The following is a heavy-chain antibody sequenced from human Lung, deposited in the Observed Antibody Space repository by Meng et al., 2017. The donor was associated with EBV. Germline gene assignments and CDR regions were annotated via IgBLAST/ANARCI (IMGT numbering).Heavy chain of an antibody. CDR3: ATTTVRGVNWIDP. D-gene: IGHD3-10*01. J-gene: IGHJ5*02. CDR1: GGSIRFGDYY. V-gene: IGHV4-31*03. Sequence: QGLSKPSQPLSLTCTVSGGSIRFGDYYWSWIRQPPGKGLEWIGYIYYSGSTYYNPSPKSRVTISVDTSKNQFPLNLTFVTAADTAVYYCATTTVRGVNWIDPWGQGTLVTVSS. CDR2: IYYSGST.